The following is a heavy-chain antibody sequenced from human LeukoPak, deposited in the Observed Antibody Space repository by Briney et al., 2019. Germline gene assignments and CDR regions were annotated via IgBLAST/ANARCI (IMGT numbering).Heavy chain of an antibody. CDR1: GFTFSSYG. CDR3: ARGPDYDVLADYFDY. D-gene: IGHD3-3*01. J-gene: IGHJ4*02. CDR2: ISYDGSNK. V-gene: IGHV3-30*19. Sequence: GGSLRLSCAASGFTFSSYGMHWVRQAPGKWLEWVAVISYDGSNKFYADSVRGRFTISRDNSKNTLFLQMNSLRPEDTAVYYCARGPDYDVLADYFDYWGQGTLVTVSS.